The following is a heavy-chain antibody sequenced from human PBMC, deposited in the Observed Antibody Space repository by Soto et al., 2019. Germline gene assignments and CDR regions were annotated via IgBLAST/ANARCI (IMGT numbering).Heavy chain of an antibody. D-gene: IGHD3-16*01. J-gene: IGHJ5*02. V-gene: IGHV3-21*01. CDR1: GFTFSSYS. CDR3: ARDHSGDYIWGSYIDPPKIKGWFDP. CDR2: ISSSSSYI. Sequence: GGSLRLSCAASGFTFSSYSMNWVRQAPGKGLEWVSSISSSSSYIYYADSVKGRFTISRDNAKNSLYLQMNSLRAEDTAVYYCARDHSGDYIWGSYIDPPKIKGWFDPWGQGTLVTVSS.